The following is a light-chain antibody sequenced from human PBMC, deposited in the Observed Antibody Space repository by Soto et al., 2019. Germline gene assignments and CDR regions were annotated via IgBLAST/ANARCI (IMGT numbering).Light chain of an antibody. J-gene: IGLJ1*01. V-gene: IGLV2-14*01. Sequence: QSALTQPASVSGSPGQSITISCTGTSSDVGGYNYVSWYQPHPGKAPKLMIFDVSDRSSGVSNRFSGSKSGNTASLTISGLQADDEADYYCSSHTTSSTRVFGTGTKVTVL. CDR3: SSHTTSSTRV. CDR2: DVS. CDR1: SSDVGGYNY.